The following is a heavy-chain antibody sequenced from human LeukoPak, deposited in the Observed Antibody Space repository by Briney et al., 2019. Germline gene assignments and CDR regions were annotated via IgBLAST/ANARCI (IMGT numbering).Heavy chain of an antibody. CDR1: GGSFSGYY. D-gene: IGHD3-22*01. Sequence: SETLSLTCAVYGGSFSGYYWSWIRQPPGKGLEWIGEINHSGSTNYNPSLKSRVTISVDTSKNQFSLKLSSVTAADTAVYYCASADYYDSSGYYRRIFDYWGQGTLVTVSS. CDR2: INHSGST. J-gene: IGHJ4*02. CDR3: ASADYYDSSGYYRRIFDY. V-gene: IGHV4-34*01.